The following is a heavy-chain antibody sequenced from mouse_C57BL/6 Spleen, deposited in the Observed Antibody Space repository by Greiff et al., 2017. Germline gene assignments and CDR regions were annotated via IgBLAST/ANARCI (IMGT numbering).Heavy chain of an antibody. D-gene: IGHD1-1*01. J-gene: IGHJ3*01. CDR3: ARGLYGSSQAWFAY. V-gene: IGHV2-9-1*01. CDR2: IWTGGGI. CDR1: GFSLTSYA. Sequence: QVQLKESGPGLVAPSQSLSITCTVSGFSLTSYAISWVRQPPGKGLEWLGVIWTGGGINYNSALKSRLSISKDNSKSQVFLKMNSLQTDDTARYYCARGLYGSSQAWFAYWGQGTLVTVSA.